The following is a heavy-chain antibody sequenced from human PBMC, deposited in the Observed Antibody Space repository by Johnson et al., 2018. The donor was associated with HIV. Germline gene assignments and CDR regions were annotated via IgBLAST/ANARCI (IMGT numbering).Heavy chain of an antibody. V-gene: IGHV3-30*03. D-gene: IGHD3-16*01. CDR2: ISYDGSNK. Sequence: QVQLVESGGGVVQPGRSLRLSCAASGFTFSSYGMHWVRQAPGKGLEWVAVISYDGSNKYYADSVKGRFTISRDNSKNTLYLQMHSLRAEDTAVYYCAREFGDLRAFDIWGQGTMVTVSS. CDR3: AREFGDLRAFDI. J-gene: IGHJ3*02. CDR1: GFTFSSYG.